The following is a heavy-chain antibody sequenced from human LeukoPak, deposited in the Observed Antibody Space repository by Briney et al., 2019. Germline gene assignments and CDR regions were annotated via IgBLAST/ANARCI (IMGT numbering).Heavy chain of an antibody. D-gene: IGHD3-22*01. Sequence: GASVKVSCKASGYTFTGYYMHWVRQAPGQGLEWMGRINPNSGGTNYAQKFQGRVTMTRDTSISTAYMELSRLRSDDTAVYYCARGSSGYWDSWFDPWGQGTLVTVSS. CDR3: ARGSSGYWDSWFDP. CDR2: INPNSGGT. J-gene: IGHJ5*02. V-gene: IGHV1-2*06. CDR1: GYTFTGYY.